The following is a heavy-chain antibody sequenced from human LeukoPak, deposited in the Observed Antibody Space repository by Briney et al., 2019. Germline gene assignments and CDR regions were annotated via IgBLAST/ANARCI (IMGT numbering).Heavy chain of an antibody. Sequence: SETLSLTCTVSGGSISSSSYYWGWFRQPPGKGLEWIGSINYSGSTSYNPSLKSRVTISVDTSKNQFSLKVTSVTAADTAVHYCARHVAAGRCFDYWGQGTLVTVSS. CDR2: INYSGST. D-gene: IGHD1-26*01. V-gene: IGHV4-39*01. CDR3: ARHVAAGRCFDY. J-gene: IGHJ4*02. CDR1: GGSISSSSYY.